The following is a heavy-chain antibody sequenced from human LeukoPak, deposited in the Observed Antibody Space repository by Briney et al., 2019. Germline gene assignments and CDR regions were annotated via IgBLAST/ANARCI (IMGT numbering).Heavy chain of an antibody. J-gene: IGHJ4*02. V-gene: IGHV3-23*01. D-gene: IGHD3-9*01. Sequence: GGSLRLSSAASGFTFRIYAVSAGRAAPRKRLGWGSVISGSGDSTYYADSVKGRFTISRDNSKNTLYLQMNSLRAEDTAVYYCAKVVNYYDVLSGFDYWGQGTLVTVSS. CDR2: ISGSGDST. CDR3: AKVVNYYDVLSGFDY. CDR1: GFTFRIYA.